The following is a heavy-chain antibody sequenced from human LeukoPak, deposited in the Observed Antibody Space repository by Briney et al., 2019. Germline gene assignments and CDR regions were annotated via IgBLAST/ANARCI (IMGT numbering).Heavy chain of an antibody. D-gene: IGHD5-18*01. V-gene: IGHV3-30*18. CDR3: AKDPLHGYSYGWDAYDI. Sequence: PGRSLRLSCAASGFTFSSYGMHWVRQAPGKGLEWVAVISYGGSNKYYADPVKGRFTISRDNFRNTLYLQMNSLRAEDTAVYYCAKDPLHGYSYGWDAYDIWGQGTMVTVSS. CDR2: ISYGGSNK. CDR1: GFTFSSYG. J-gene: IGHJ3*02.